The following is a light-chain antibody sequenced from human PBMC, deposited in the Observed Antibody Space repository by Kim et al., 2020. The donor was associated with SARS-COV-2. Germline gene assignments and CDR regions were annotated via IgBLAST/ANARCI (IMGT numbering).Light chain of an antibody. CDR2: DNN. V-gene: IGLV1-51*01. J-gene: IGLJ2*01. CDR1: SSNIGNNY. Sequence: QKVTISCSGSSSNIGNNYVSWYQQLPGTAPKLLSYDNNKRPSGIPDRFSGSKSGTSATLGITGLQTGDEADYYCGTWDSSLSAVVFGGGTKLTVL. CDR3: GTWDSSLSAVV.